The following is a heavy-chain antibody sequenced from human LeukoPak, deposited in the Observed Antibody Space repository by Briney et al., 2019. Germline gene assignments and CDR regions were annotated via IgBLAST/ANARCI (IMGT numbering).Heavy chain of an antibody. CDR2: MRHDGSNK. V-gene: IGHV3-30*02. D-gene: IGHD1-14*01. Sequence: GGSLRLSCAAAGFTFSSYGMHWVRHAPGKGLGWVAFMRHDGSNKYYAASVRGRSTTSRDTCKNTLYLQMNSVITADTAIYYCAKDDPYNSYYMDVWGKGTTITVSS. CDR1: GFTFSSYG. CDR3: AKDDPYNSYYMDV. J-gene: IGHJ6*03.